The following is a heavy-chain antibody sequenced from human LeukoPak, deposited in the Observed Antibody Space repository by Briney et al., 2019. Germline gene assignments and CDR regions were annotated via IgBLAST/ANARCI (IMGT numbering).Heavy chain of an antibody. V-gene: IGHV3-74*03. CDR2: INSDGSGT. CDR1: GFTFSSFW. CDR3: AKRGGYETMAAFDY. J-gene: IGHJ4*02. D-gene: IGHD3-10*01. Sequence: GGSLRLSCAASGFTFSSFWMHWVRQAPGKGLVWVSRINSDGSGTEYADSVKGRFTISRDNAKNTLYLQMNSLRAEDTAVYYCAKRGGYETMAAFDYWGQGTLVTVSS.